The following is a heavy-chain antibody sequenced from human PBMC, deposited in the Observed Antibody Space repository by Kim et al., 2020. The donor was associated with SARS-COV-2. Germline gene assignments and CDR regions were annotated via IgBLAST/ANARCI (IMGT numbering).Heavy chain of an antibody. V-gene: IGHV4-59*01. D-gene: IGHD6-13*01. CDR3: ARVRYSSSWYPYYFDY. Sequence: SLKSRVTISVDTSKNQFSLKLSSVTAADTAVYYCARVRYSSSWYPYYFDYWGQGTLVTVSS. J-gene: IGHJ4*02.